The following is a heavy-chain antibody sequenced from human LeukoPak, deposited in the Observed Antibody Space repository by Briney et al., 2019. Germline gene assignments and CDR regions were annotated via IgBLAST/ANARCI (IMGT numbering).Heavy chain of an antibody. Sequence: SGGSLRLSCAASEFSVGSNYMTWVRQAPGKGLEWVSLIYSGGSTYYADSVKGRFTISRDNAKNSLYLQMNSLRAEDTAVYYCARAAEIRFLEWLDWFDPWGQGTLVTVSS. CDR3: ARAAEIRFLEWLDWFDP. D-gene: IGHD3-3*01. CDR1: EFSVGSNY. V-gene: IGHV3-66*01. J-gene: IGHJ5*02. CDR2: IYSGGST.